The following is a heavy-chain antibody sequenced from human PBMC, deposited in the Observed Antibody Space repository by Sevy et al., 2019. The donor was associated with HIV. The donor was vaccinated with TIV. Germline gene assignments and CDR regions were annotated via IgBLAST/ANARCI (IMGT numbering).Heavy chain of an antibody. V-gene: IGHV3-23*01. CDR2: ISGSGTRT. CDR3: AEGGGGHYDPDEIGYYFYYYNMGV. CDR1: GFSFDSYG. J-gene: IGHJ6*03. Sequence: GGSLRLSCAVSGFSFDSYGMTWVRQAPGKGLEWVSGISGSGTRTYYADSVKGRFSISRDNSKNRLYLQMNSLGREDTGIYYCAEGGGGHYDPDEIGYYFYYYNMGVWGKGTTVTVSS. D-gene: IGHD3-22*01.